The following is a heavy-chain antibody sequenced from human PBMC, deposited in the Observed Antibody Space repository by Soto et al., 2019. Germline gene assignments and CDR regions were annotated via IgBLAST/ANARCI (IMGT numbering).Heavy chain of an antibody. J-gene: IGHJ6*02. CDR1: GGSISSGDYY. D-gene: IGHD3-3*01. Sequence: PSKTLSLTCTVSGGSISSGDYYWSWIRQPPGKGLEWIGYIYYSGSTYYNPSLKSRVTISVDTSKNQFSLKLSSVTAADTAVYYCARVTIAGGYYPSDYYYGMDVWGQGTTVTVSS. V-gene: IGHV4-30-4*01. CDR2: IYYSGST. CDR3: ARVTIAGGYYPSDYYYGMDV.